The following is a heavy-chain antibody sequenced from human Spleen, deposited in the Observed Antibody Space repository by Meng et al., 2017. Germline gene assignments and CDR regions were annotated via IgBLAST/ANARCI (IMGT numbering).Heavy chain of an antibody. V-gene: IGHV3-74*01. D-gene: IGHD4-17*01. CDR1: GFTFSTHW. CDR3: ARGGVTTDD. J-gene: IGHJ4*02. Sequence: GGSLRLSCAASGFTFSTHWMHWVRQAPGKGLEWVSRITGDGSSTIYADSVQGRFTMSRDNAKNTLSLQMNSLRAEDTAVYYCARGGVTTDDWGQGTLVTVSS. CDR2: ITGDGSST.